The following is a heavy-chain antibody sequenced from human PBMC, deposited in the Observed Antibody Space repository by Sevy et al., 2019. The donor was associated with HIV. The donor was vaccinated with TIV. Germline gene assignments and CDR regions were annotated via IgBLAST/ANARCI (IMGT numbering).Heavy chain of an antibody. CDR1: GFTFSSYA. J-gene: IGHJ4*02. CDR3: SKDRWGSGDFRRYFDH. Sequence: GGSLRLSCAASGFTFSSYAMHWVRQAPGKGLEWVALISFGGSSKEYTDSLKGRFTISRDNSKNTLYLQMNSLRAEDSGVYYCSKDRWGSGDFRRYFDHWGQGTLVTVSS. V-gene: IGHV3-30*18. D-gene: IGHD4-17*01. CDR2: ISFGGSSK.